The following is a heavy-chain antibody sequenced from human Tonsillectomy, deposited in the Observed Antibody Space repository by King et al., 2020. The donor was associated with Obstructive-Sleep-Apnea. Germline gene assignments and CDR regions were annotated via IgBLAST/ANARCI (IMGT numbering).Heavy chain of an antibody. CDR3: AKDGSRWLHFFDY. CDR2: IRYDGSNK. V-gene: IGHV3-30*02. CDR1: GFTFSSYG. J-gene: IGHJ4*02. Sequence: QVQLVESGGGVVQPGRSLRLSCAASGFTFSSYGMHWVRQAPGKGLEWVAFIRYDGSNKYYADSVKGRFTISRDNSKNTLYLQMNSLRAEDTAVYYCAKDGSRWLHFFDYWGQGTLVTVSS. D-gene: IGHD5-24*01.